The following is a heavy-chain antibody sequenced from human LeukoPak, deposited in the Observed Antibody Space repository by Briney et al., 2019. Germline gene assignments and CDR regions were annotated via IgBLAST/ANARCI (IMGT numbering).Heavy chain of an antibody. D-gene: IGHD1-26*01. J-gene: IGHJ4*02. Sequence: ASVKVSCKASGCTFSSYAISWVRQAPGQGLEWMGGIIPIFGTANYAQKIQGRVTITADESTSTAYMELSSLRSEDTAVYYCARGGSNYIPDYWGQGTLVTVSS. CDR1: GCTFSSYA. V-gene: IGHV1-69*13. CDR2: IIPIFGTA. CDR3: ARGGSNYIPDY.